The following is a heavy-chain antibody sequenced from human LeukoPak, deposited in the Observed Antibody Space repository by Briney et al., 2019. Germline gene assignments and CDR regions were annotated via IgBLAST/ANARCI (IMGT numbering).Heavy chain of an antibody. CDR1: GYSFTSYW. CDR3: ARLGRGDILTGYLDY. V-gene: IGHV5-51*01. D-gene: IGHD3-9*01. Sequence: GESLKISCKGSGYSFTSYWIGWVRQMPGKGLEWMAIIYPGDSDTRYSPSFQGQVTISADKSISTAYLQWSSLKASDTAMYYCARLGRGDILTGYLDYWGQGTLVTVSS. CDR2: IYPGDSDT. J-gene: IGHJ4*02.